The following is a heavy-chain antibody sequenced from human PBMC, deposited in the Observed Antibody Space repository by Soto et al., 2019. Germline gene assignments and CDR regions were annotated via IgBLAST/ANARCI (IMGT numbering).Heavy chain of an antibody. D-gene: IGHD6-13*01. CDR2: ISSSSSYI. CDR3: ARKGHSSRELNY. V-gene: IGHV3-21*01. J-gene: IGHJ4*02. Sequence: GGSLRLSFAASGFTFSSYSMNWVRQAPGKGLEWVSSISSSSSYIYYADSVKGRFTISRDNAKNSLYLQMNSLRAEDTAVYYCARKGHSSRELNYWGQGTLVTVSS. CDR1: GFTFSSYS.